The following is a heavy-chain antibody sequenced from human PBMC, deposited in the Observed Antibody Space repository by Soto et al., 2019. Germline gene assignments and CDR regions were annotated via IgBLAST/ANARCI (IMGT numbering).Heavy chain of an antibody. V-gene: IGHV3-23*01. D-gene: IGHD3-22*01. CDR2: LSASGGST. CDR3: AKARDDSIDYYRIGYYFDY. J-gene: IGHJ4*02. CDR1: GFTFTNYG. Sequence: GASVKVSCAASGFTFTNYGMGWVRQAPGKGLQWVSTLSASGGSTYYADSVRGRFTISRDNSKNTVYLQMNSLRAEDTAVYYCAKARDDSIDYYRIGYYFDYWGQGTLVTVSS.